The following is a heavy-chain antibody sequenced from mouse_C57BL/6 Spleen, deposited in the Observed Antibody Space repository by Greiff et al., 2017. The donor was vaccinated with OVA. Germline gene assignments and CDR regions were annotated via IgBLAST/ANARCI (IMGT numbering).Heavy chain of an antibody. V-gene: IGHV1-15*01. CDR1: GYTFTDYE. J-gene: IGHJ2*01. D-gene: IGHD1-1*01. CDR3: TRRDRLLLYYFDY. CDR2: IDPETGGT. Sequence: QVQLQQSGAELVRPGASVTLSCKASGYTFTDYEMHWVKQTPVHGLEWIGAIDPETGGTAYNQKFKGKAILTADKSSSTAYMELRSLTSEDSAVYYCTRRDRLLLYYFDYWGQGTTLTVSS.